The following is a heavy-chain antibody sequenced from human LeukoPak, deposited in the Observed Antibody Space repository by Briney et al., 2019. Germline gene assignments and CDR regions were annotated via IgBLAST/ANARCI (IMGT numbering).Heavy chain of an antibody. J-gene: IGHJ4*01. Sequence: GESLKISCEVSGYNIINYWIGWVRQMPGKGLEWMAIIFPGDSTATYNPSFQGQVSLSVDKSVSAAYLQWSSLQASHTAIYYCARLGKGLLRYSFDYWGHGTLVTVAS. CDR3: ARLGKGLLRYSFDY. CDR1: GYNIINYW. D-gene: IGHD3-16*01. V-gene: IGHV5-51*01. CDR2: IFPGDSTA.